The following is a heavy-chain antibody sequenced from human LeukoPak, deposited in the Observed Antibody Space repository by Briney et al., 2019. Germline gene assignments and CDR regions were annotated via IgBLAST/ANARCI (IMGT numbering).Heavy chain of an antibody. CDR2: IPYDGSNK. J-gene: IGHJ4*02. CDR3: AKGSTVTPDY. D-gene: IGHD4-11*01. Sequence: GGSLRLSCAASGFTFSNYGMHWVRQAPGKGLEWVAVIPYDGSNKYYADSVKGRFTISRDNSKNTLYLQMNSLRAEDTAVYYCAKGSTVTPDYWGQGTLVTVSS. V-gene: IGHV3-30*18. CDR1: GFTFSNYG.